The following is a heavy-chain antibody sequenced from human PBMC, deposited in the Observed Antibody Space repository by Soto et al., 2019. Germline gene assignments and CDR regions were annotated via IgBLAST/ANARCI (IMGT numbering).Heavy chain of an antibody. V-gene: IGHV4-30-2*01. CDR1: GGSISSGGYS. D-gene: IGHD3-16*01. J-gene: IGHJ4*02. Sequence: SEPLSLTCAVSGGSISSGGYSWSWIRQPPGKGLEWIGYIYHSGSTYYNPSLKSRVTISVDRSKNQFSLKLSSVTAADTAVYYCARGFVHYFDYWGQGTLVTVSS. CDR3: ARGFVHYFDY. CDR2: IYHSGST.